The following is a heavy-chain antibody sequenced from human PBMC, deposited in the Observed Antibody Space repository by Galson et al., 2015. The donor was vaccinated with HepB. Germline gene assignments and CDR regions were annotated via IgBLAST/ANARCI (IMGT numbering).Heavy chain of an antibody. J-gene: IGHJ4*02. D-gene: IGHD2-2*01. CDR1: GFTFSSYS. Sequence: SLRLSCAASGFTFSSYSMNWVRQTPGKGLEWVSSISSSSSYIYYADSVKGRFTISRDNAKNSLYLQMSSLRAEDTAVYYCARDEAFGRFVVVPALYWGQGTLVTVSS. CDR3: ARDEAFGRFVVVPALY. V-gene: IGHV3-21*01. CDR2: ISSSSSYI.